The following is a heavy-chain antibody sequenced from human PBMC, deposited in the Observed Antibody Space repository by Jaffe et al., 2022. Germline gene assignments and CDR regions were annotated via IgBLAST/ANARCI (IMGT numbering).Heavy chain of an antibody. CDR2: IYPGDSDT. D-gene: IGHD4-17*01. CDR3: VRQPDTVTTLYYFDY. Sequence: EVQLVQSGAEVKKPGESLKISCKGSGYSFTSYWIGWVRQMPGKGLEWMGIIYPGDSDTRYSPSFQGQVTISADKSISTAYLQWSSLKASDTAMYYCVRQPDTVTTLYYFDYWGQGTLVTVSS. CDR1: GYSFTSYW. J-gene: IGHJ4*02. V-gene: IGHV5-51*01.